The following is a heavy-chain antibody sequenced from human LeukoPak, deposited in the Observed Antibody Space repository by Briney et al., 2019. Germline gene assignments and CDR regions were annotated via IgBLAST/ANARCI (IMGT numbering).Heavy chain of an antibody. CDR2: IYYSGST. V-gene: IGHV4-59*01. Sequence: SETLSLTCTVSGGSISSYYWSWIRQPPGKGLEWIGYIYYSGSTNYNPSLKSRVTMSVDTSKNQFSLKLSSVSAADTAVYYCAGAYSGSYDYFNYWGQGTLVTVSS. D-gene: IGHD1-26*01. J-gene: IGHJ4*02. CDR1: GGSISSYY. CDR3: AGAYSGSYDYFNY.